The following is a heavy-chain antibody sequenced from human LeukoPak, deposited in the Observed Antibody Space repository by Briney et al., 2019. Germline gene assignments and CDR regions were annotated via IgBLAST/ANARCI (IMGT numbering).Heavy chain of an antibody. J-gene: IGHJ3*02. CDR2: IYYSGST. V-gene: IGHV4-59*01. D-gene: IGHD3-9*01. Sequence: SETLSLTCTVSGGSISSYYWSWLRQPPGKGLEWIGYIYYSGSTNYNPSLKSRVTISVDTSKDQFSLRLSSVTAADTAVYYCARWAYDILTGYSLDAFDIWGQGTMVTVSS. CDR3: ARWAYDILTGYSLDAFDI. CDR1: GGSISSYY.